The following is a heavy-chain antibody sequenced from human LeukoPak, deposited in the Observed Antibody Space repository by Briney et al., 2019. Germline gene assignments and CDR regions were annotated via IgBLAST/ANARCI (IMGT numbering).Heavy chain of an antibody. D-gene: IGHD3-10*01. J-gene: IGHJ4*02. CDR2: IYYSGST. CDR3: ARASMVRGVDY. Sequence: SETLSLTCTVSGGSISSYYWSWIRQPPGKGLEWIGYIYYSGSTNYNPSLKSRVTISVDTSKYQFSLKLSSVTAADTAVYYCARASMVRGVDYWGQGTLVTVSS. CDR1: GGSISSYY. V-gene: IGHV4-59*01.